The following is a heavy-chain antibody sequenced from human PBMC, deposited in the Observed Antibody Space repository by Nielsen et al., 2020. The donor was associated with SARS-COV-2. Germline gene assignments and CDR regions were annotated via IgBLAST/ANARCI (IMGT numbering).Heavy chain of an antibody. D-gene: IGHD6-13*01. CDR3: ARTGIWYYMDV. CDR1: GGSISSYY. J-gene: IGHJ6*03. Sequence: GSLRLSCTVSGGSISSYYWSWIRQPPGKGLEWIGYIYYSGSTNYNPSLKSRVTISVDTSKNQFSLKLSSVTAADTAVYYCARTGIWYYMDVWGKGTTVTVSS. CDR2: IYYSGST. V-gene: IGHV4-59*01.